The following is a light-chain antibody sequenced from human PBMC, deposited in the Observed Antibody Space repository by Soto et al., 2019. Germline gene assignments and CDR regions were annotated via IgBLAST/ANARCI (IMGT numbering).Light chain of an antibody. CDR2: AAS. CDR3: QHYDSLPPT. Sequence: DLRMTQSPSSLSAFIGDRVTITCQASQDIVNSLNWYQQKPGKAPKLPIYAASSLETGVPSKFSGSGSGTDFSFTIFSLQPEDVATYYCQHYDSLPPTFGPGTKVDIK. J-gene: IGKJ3*01. CDR1: QDIVNS. V-gene: IGKV1-33*01.